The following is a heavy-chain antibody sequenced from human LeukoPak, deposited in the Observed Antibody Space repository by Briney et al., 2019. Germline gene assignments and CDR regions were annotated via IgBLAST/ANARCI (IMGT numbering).Heavy chain of an antibody. CDR3: ARDWAIAAAGRTLYYYYGMDV. D-gene: IGHD6-13*01. V-gene: IGHV1-69*13. J-gene: IGHJ6*02. Sequence: ASVKVPCKASGGTFSSYAISWVRQAPGQGLEWMGGIIPIFGTANYAQKFQGRVTITADESTSTAYMELSSLRSEDTAVYYCARDWAIAAAGRTLYYYYGMDVWGQGTTVTVSS. CDR1: GGTFSSYA. CDR2: IIPIFGTA.